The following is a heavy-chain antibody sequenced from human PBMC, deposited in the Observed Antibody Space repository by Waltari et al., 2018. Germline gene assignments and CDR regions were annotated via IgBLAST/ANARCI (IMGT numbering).Heavy chain of an antibody. D-gene: IGHD6-13*01. CDR2: INPNSGGT. J-gene: IGHJ4*02. Sequence: QVQLVQSGAEVKKPGASVKVSCKASGYTFTGYYMHWVRQAPGQGLEWMGWINPNSGGTNYAQKCQGRVTMTRDTSISTAYMELSRLRSDDTAVYYCARGDSSSWSSFDDWGQGTLVTVSS. CDR3: ARGDSSSWSSFDD. CDR1: GYTFTGYY. V-gene: IGHV1-2*02.